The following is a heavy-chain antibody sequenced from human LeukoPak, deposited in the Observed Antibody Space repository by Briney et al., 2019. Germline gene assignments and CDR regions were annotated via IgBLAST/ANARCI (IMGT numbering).Heavy chain of an antibody. Sequence: ASVKVSCKASGYTFTGYYMHWVRQAPGQGLEWMGWINPNSGGTNYAQNFQGRVTMARDTSINTAYMELTRLRSDDTAVYYCAREGGYYDTTGYYAYWGQGSLVTVSS. CDR2: INPNSGGT. CDR1: GYTFTGYY. D-gene: IGHD3-22*01. CDR3: AREGGYYDTTGYYAY. J-gene: IGHJ4*02. V-gene: IGHV1-2*02.